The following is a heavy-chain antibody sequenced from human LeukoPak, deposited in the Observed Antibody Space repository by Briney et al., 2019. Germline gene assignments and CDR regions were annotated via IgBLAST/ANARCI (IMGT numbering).Heavy chain of an antibody. CDR2: ISSSSSYI. CDR1: GFTFSSYS. J-gene: IGHJ6*03. Sequence: GGSLRLSCAASGFTFSSYSMNWVRQAPGKGLEWVSSISSSSSYIYYADSVKGRFTISRDNAKNSLYLQMNSLRAEDTAVYYCAKDGRLDYYGSGSYYNSDYYYYYMDVWGKGTTVTISS. V-gene: IGHV3-21*01. D-gene: IGHD3-10*01. CDR3: AKDGRLDYYGSGSYYNSDYYYYYMDV.